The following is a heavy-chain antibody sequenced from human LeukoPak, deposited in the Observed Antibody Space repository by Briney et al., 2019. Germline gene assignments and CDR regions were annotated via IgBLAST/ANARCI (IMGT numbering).Heavy chain of an antibody. CDR1: GGSITSTNW. Sequence: PSETLSLTCGVSGGSITSTNWWSWVRQPPGQGLEWIGEVSLSGLTNYNPSLSSRVIMVLDTSKNHLSLHLTSVTAADTAVYYCSRENGAFSPFGYWGQGYLVTVLS. J-gene: IGHJ4*02. V-gene: IGHV4-4*02. CDR3: SRENGAFSPFGY. CDR2: VSLSGLT. D-gene: IGHD2-8*01.